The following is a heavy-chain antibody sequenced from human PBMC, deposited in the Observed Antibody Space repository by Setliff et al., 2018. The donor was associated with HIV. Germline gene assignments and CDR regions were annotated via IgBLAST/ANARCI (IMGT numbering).Heavy chain of an antibody. V-gene: IGHV4-34*01. CDR2: INHSGST. J-gene: IGHJ5*02. D-gene: IGHD7-27*01. CDR3: ARGSNWGYRLDP. Sequence: SETLSLTCAVYGGSFSGYYWSWIRQPPGKGLEWIGEINHSGSTNYNPSLKSRVTISVDTSKNQFSLKLSSVTAADTAVYYCARGSNWGYRLDPWGPGTLVTVSS. CDR1: GGSFSGYY.